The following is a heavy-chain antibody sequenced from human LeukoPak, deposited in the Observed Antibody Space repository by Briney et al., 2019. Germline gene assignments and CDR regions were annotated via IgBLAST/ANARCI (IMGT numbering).Heavy chain of an antibody. Sequence: ASVKVSCKASGGTFSSYAISWVRQAPGQGLEWMGGIIPIFGTANYAQQFQGRVTITTDESTSTAYMELSSLRSEDTAVYYCARGITMSSSFDYWGQGTLVTVSS. V-gene: IGHV1-69*05. J-gene: IGHJ4*02. CDR3: ARGITMSSSFDY. D-gene: IGHD3-10*02. CDR1: GGTFSSYA. CDR2: IIPIFGTA.